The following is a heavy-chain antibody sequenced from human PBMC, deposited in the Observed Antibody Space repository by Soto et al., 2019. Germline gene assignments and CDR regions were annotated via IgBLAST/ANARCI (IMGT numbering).Heavy chain of an antibody. D-gene: IGHD4-4*01. J-gene: IGHJ6*02. CDR3: ACHPYRNRIPPYGMDV. Sequence: PGESLKISCKGSGFTLTSYWIGWVRQMPGKGLEWMGIIYPGDSDTRYSPSFQGQVTISADKSISTAYLQWSSLKASDTARYFYACHPYRNRIPPYGMDVWGQRSTVTVSS. V-gene: IGHV5-51*01. CDR2: IYPGDSDT. CDR1: GFTLTSYW.